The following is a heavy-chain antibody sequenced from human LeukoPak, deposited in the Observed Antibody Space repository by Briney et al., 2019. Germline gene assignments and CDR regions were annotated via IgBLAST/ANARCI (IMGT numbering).Heavy chain of an antibody. CDR1: GFTFSSYS. CDR3: ARRASTSPYMDV. Sequence: PGGFLRLSCAASGFTFSSYSMNWVRQAPGKGLEWVSSISSSSSYIYYADSVKGRFTISRDNAKNSLYLQMNSLRAEDTAVYYCARRASTSPYMDVWGKGTTVTVSS. V-gene: IGHV3-21*01. CDR2: ISSSSSYI. D-gene: IGHD2-2*01. J-gene: IGHJ6*03.